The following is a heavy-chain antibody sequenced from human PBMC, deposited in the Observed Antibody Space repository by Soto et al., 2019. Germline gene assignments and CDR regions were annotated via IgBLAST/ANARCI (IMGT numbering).Heavy chain of an antibody. CDR2: IYPGDSDT. CDR3: ARIRNAAGSPDCGGDCSYLGY. D-gene: IGHD2-21*02. J-gene: IGHJ4*02. Sequence: EVQLVQSGAEVKKPGESLKISCKGSGYSFTSYWIGWVRQMPGKGLEWMGIIYPGDSDTRYSPSFQGQVTISADKSISTAYLQWSSLKASDTAMYYCARIRNAAGSPDCGGDCSYLGYWGQGTLVTVSS. CDR1: GYSFTSYW. V-gene: IGHV5-51*03.